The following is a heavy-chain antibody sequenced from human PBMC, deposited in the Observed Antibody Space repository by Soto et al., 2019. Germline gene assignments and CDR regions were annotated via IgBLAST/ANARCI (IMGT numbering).Heavy chain of an antibody. CDR1: GGSISSYY. CDR2: FYNGGST. Sequence: RFQGWAQGLGKLSEPLSLPSPVPGGSISSYYWSWFRQPQGKGLEWFGYFYNGGSTNYNPSLKTRVTISVDTSKNQFSLKLSSVTAADTAVYYCARVPLCGGDCSEYWYFDLWGRGTLVTVSS. CDR3: ARVPLCGGDCSEYWYFDL. V-gene: IGHV4-59*01. J-gene: IGHJ2*01. D-gene: IGHD2-21*02.